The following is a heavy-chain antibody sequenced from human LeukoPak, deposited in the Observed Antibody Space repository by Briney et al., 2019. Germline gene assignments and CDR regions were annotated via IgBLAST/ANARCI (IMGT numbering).Heavy chain of an antibody. V-gene: IGHV3-74*01. CDR1: GFTFSSYW. CDR2: INTDGSST. CDR3: ARGDIDIVVVPAAMFIGY. D-gene: IGHD2-2*01. J-gene: IGHJ4*02. Sequence: PGGSLRPSCAASGFTFSSYWMHWVRQAPGKGLVWVSRINTDGSSTSYADSVKGRFTISRDNAKNTLYLQMNSLRAEDTAVYYCARGDIDIVVVPAAMFIGYWGQGTLVTVSS.